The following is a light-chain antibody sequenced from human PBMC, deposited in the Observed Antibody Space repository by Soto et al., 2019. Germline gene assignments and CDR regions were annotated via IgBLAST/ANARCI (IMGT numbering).Light chain of an antibody. V-gene: IGKV3-20*01. Sequence: QFPVALSLPPAERRTLSCQASQSVSSSYLAWYQQKPGQAPRLLIYGASSRATGIPDRFSGSGSGTDFTLTISRLEPEDFAVYYCQQYGSSPQAFGQGTKVDIK. CDR3: QQYGSSPQA. CDR2: GAS. CDR1: QSVSSSY. J-gene: IGKJ1*01.